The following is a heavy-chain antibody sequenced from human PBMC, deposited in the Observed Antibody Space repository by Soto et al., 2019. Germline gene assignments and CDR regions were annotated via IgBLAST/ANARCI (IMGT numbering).Heavy chain of an antibody. V-gene: IGHV4-30-2*01. CDR1: GGSISGGDYS. CDR2: IYHSGST. D-gene: IGHD6-13*01. CDR3: ARGKSSSQRFDY. J-gene: IGHJ4*01. Sequence: QLQLQESGSGLVKPSQTLSLIRAVSGGSISGGDYSWSWIRQPPGRGLEWIGYIYHSGSTYYNPSLKSRATISRDRSKSQFSLRLTSVTAADTAVYYCARGKSSSQRFDYWGHGALVTVSS.